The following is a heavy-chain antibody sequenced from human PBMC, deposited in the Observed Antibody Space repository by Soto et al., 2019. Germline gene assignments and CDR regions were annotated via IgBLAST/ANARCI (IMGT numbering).Heavy chain of an antibody. Sequence: QVQLVESGGGVVQTGRSLRLSCAASGFTFSSYGMHWVRQAPGKGLEWVAVIWYDGSNKYYADSVKGRFTISRDNSKNTLYLQMNSLRAEDTAVYYCAREAFQEPFFDYWGQGTLVTVSS. CDR1: GFTFSSYG. D-gene: IGHD1-26*01. J-gene: IGHJ4*02. CDR3: AREAFQEPFFDY. V-gene: IGHV3-33*01. CDR2: IWYDGSNK.